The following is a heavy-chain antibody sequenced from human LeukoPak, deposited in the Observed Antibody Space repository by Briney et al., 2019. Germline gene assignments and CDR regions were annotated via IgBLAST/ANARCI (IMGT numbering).Heavy chain of an antibody. J-gene: IGHJ6*03. Sequence: SVKVSCKASGGTFSSYEISWVRQAPGQGLEWMGGIIPMFGTANYAQKFQGRVTITADKSTSTAYMELSSLRSEDTAVYYCARVPQYPYYYYYMDVWGKGTTVTVSS. V-gene: IGHV1-69*06. CDR3: ARVPQYPYYYYYMDV. D-gene: IGHD2-2*02. CDR1: GGTFSSYE. CDR2: IIPMFGTA.